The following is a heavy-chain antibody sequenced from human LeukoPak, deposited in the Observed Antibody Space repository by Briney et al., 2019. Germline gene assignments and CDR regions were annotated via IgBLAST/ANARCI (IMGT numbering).Heavy chain of an antibody. V-gene: IGHV3-23*01. CDR2: ISGSGGNT. J-gene: IGHJ5*02. D-gene: IGHD2-2*01. Sequence: GASLRLSCAASGFTFSSYAMSWVRQAPGKGLEWVSVISGSGGNTYYADSVKGRFTISRDNSKNTLYLQMNSLRAEDTAVYYCAKDPSVVPAANWFDPWGQGTLVTVSS. CDR1: GFTFSSYA. CDR3: AKDPSVVPAANWFDP.